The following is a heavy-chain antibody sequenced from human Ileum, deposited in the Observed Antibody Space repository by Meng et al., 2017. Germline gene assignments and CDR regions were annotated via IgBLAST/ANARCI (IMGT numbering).Heavy chain of an antibody. CDR3: ARGVGGWYFDL. D-gene: IGHD1-26*01. Sequence: GSLRLSCTVSGGSISNYYWSWIRQPPGKGLEWIGYSYNSGSTDYNPSLKSRVTISVDTSKNQFSLMRSSVTAADTAVYYCARGVGGWYFDLWGRGTLVTVSS. J-gene: IGHJ2*01. CDR1: GGSISNYY. V-gene: IGHV4-59*01. CDR2: SYNSGST.